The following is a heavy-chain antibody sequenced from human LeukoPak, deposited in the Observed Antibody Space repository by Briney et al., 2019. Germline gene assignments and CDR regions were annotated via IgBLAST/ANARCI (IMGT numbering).Heavy chain of an antibody. Sequence: GGSLRLSCAASGFTFSSYSMNWVRQAPGKGLEWVSSISSSSSYIYYADSVKGRFTISRDNAKNSLYLQMNSLRAEDTAVYYCARDTQQLPIFDYWGQGTLVTVSS. CDR1: GFTFSSYS. J-gene: IGHJ4*02. D-gene: IGHD6-13*01. CDR3: ARDTQQLPIFDY. CDR2: ISSSSSYI. V-gene: IGHV3-21*01.